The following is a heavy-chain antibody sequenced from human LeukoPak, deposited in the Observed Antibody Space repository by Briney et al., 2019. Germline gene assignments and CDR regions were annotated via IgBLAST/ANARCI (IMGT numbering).Heavy chain of an antibody. V-gene: IGHV3-66*01. D-gene: IGHD6-19*01. CDR3: ARDSGTGYTSGWYGLDY. J-gene: IGHJ4*02. CDR1: GFTVSSNY. Sequence: GGSLRLSCAASGFTVSSNYMSWVRQAPGKGLEWVSVIYSGGSTYYADSVKGRFTISRDNSKKTLYLQMNSLRVEDTAVYYCARDSGTGYTSGWYGLDYWGQGTLVTVSS. CDR2: IYSGGST.